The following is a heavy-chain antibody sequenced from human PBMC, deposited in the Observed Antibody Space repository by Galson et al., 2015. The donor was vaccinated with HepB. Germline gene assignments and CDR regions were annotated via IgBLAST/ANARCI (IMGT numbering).Heavy chain of an antibody. Sequence: SLRLSCAASGFTFSSYAMSWVRQAPGKGLEWVSAISGSGGSTYYADSVKGRSTISRDNSKNTLYLQMNSLRAEDTAVYYCAKVPTYSGAEKYYYYGMDVWGQGTTVTVSS. D-gene: IGHD5-12*01. J-gene: IGHJ6*02. CDR1: GFTFSSYA. V-gene: IGHV3-23*01. CDR3: AKVPTYSGAEKYYYYGMDV. CDR2: ISGSGGST.